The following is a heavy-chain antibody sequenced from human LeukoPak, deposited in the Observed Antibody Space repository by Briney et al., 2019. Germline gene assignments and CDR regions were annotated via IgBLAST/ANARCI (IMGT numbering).Heavy chain of an antibody. V-gene: IGHV1-2*02. CDR1: GYTFTGYY. Sequence: ASVKVSCKASGYTFTGYYVHWVRQAPGHRLEWMGWINPNSGGTNYAQKFQGRVTMTRDTSISTAYMELSRLRSDDTAVYYCARVLTLRTGHFDYWGQGTLVTVSS. J-gene: IGHJ4*02. CDR2: INPNSGGT. CDR3: ARVLTLRTGHFDY. D-gene: IGHD1-1*01.